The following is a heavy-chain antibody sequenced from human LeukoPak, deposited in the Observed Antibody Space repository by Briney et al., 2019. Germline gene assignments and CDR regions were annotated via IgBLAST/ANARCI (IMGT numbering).Heavy chain of an antibody. CDR1: GFTFSGYW. CDR2: INSDGSSP. Sequence: PAGSLRLSCAASGFTFSGYWMHWVRQAPGKGLVWVSRINSDGSSPSYADSVKGRFTISRDNAKSTLYLQMNSLRAEDTAVYYCARGGGYSYGATDYWGQGTLVTVSS. J-gene: IGHJ4*02. V-gene: IGHV3-74*01. CDR3: ARGGGYSYGATDY. D-gene: IGHD5-18*01.